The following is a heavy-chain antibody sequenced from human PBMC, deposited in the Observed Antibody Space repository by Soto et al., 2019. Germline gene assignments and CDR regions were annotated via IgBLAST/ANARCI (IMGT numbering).Heavy chain of an antibody. D-gene: IGHD2-2*01. V-gene: IGHV1-18*01. J-gene: IGHJ6*02. CDR1: GYTFTSYG. CDR2: ISAYNGNT. Sequence: QVQLVQSGAEVKKPGASVKVSCKASGYTFTSYGISWVRQAPGQGLEWMGWISAYNGNTNYAQKLQGRVTMTTDTTKSTAYMELGSLSSDDTAVYYCAREGALGYCSSTSCSYYYYGMDVWGQGTTVTVSS. CDR3: AREGALGYCSSTSCSYYYYGMDV.